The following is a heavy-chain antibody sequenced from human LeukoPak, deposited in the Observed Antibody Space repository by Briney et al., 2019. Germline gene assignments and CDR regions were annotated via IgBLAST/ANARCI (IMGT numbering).Heavy chain of an antibody. CDR3: ARDRRTEEYDY. CDR1: GYTFTIYY. CDR2: INPSGGST. D-gene: IGHD2/OR15-2a*01. Sequence: ASVKVSCKASGYTFTIYYMHWVRQAPGQGLEWMGIINPSGGSTSYAQKFQGRVTMTRDMSTSTVYMELSSLRSEDTAVYYCARDRRTEEYDYWGQGTLVTVSS. V-gene: IGHV1-46*01. J-gene: IGHJ4*02.